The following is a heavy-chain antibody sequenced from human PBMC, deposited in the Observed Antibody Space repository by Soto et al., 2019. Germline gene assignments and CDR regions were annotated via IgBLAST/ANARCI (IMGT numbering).Heavy chain of an antibody. V-gene: IGHV5-10-1*01. CDR2: IDPSDSYT. CDR1: GYTFTDYW. D-gene: IGHD1-26*01. J-gene: IGHJ4*02. Sequence: GESLKISCKGSGYTFTDYWISWVRQMPGKGLEWMGRIDPSDSYTSNSPSFQGHVSISADKSINTAYMQWSSLKPSDTAMYYCGRNRGGSYYYFDYWGQGTRVSAAS. CDR3: GRNRGGSYYYFDY.